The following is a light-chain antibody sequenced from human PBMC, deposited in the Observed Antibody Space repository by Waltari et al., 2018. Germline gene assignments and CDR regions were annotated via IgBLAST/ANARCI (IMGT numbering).Light chain of an antibody. CDR3: SSYTSSSTYV. CDR2: DVS. J-gene: IGLJ1*01. V-gene: IGLV2-14*01. Sequence: QSALTQPASVSGSPGQSLTIPCTGTSSDVGGYNYVSWYQQHPGKAPKLMIYDVSKRPSGVSNRFSGSKSGNTASLTISGLQAEDEADYYCSSYTSSSTYVFGTGTKVTVL. CDR1: SSDVGGYNY.